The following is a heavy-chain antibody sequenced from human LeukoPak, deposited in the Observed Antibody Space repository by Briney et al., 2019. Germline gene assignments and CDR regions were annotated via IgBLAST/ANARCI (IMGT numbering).Heavy chain of an antibody. CDR2: ISSSSGYI. J-gene: IGHJ4*02. CDR3: ARGGNYDY. CDR1: GFTFSSYS. Sequence: GSLRLSCAASGFTFSSYSMNWVRQAPGKGLEWVSSISSSSGYIYYADSVKGRFTISRDNAKNSLYLQMNSPRAEDTAVYYCARGGNYDYWGQGTLVTVSS. V-gene: IGHV3-21*01. D-gene: IGHD3-16*01.